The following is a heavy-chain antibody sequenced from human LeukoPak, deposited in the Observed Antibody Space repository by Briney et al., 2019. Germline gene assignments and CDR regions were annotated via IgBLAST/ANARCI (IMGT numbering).Heavy chain of an antibody. Sequence: SETLSLTCTVSGGSISSYYWSWIRQPAGRGLEWIGRIYSSGSTNYNPSLKSRVTTSVDTSKNQLSLRLTSVTAADTAVYFCARAIWFGEGHDYWGQGTLVTVSS. CDR1: GGSISSYY. V-gene: IGHV4-4*07. J-gene: IGHJ4*02. D-gene: IGHD3-10*01. CDR2: IYSSGST. CDR3: ARAIWFGEGHDY.